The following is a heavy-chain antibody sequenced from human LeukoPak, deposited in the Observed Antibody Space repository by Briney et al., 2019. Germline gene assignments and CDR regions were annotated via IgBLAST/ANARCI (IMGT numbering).Heavy chain of an antibody. CDR1: GFTFSSYW. CDR2: INSDGSSI. V-gene: IGHV3-74*01. CDR3: AKERGWLDY. J-gene: IGHJ4*02. D-gene: IGHD6-19*01. Sequence: GGSLRLSCAASGFTFSSYWMHWVRQTPGKGLMWVSRINSDGSSIGYADSVKGRFTISRDNSKNTLYLQMNSLRAEDTAVYYCAKERGWLDYWGQGTLVTVSS.